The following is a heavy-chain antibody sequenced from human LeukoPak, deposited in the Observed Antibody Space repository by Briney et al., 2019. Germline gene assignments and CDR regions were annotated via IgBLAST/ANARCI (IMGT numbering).Heavy chain of an antibody. CDR3: ANPARTTVTTQPIDY. CDR2: IWYDGSNK. J-gene: IGHJ4*02. V-gene: IGHV3-33*06. D-gene: IGHD4-17*01. CDR1: GFTFSSYG. Sequence: GGSLRLSCAASGFTFSSYGMHWVRQAPGKGLEWVAVIWYDGSNKYYADSVKGRFTISRDNSKNTLYLQMNSLRAEDTAVYYCANPARTTVTTQPIDYWGQGTLVTVSS.